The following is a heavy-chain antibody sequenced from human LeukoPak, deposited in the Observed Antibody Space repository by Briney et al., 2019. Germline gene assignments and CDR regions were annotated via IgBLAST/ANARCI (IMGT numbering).Heavy chain of an antibody. V-gene: IGHV5-51*01. Sequence: GESLKISCKGSGYIFTNYWIAWVRQMPGKGLEWMGSIYPDDSDTRYSPSFQGQVTISVDKSINIAYLQWSSLKASDTAIYYCARDTSSWLKSFDYWGKGTLVTVSS. D-gene: IGHD5-24*01. CDR3: ARDTSSWLKSFDY. CDR1: GYIFTNYW. J-gene: IGHJ4*02. CDR2: IYPDDSDT.